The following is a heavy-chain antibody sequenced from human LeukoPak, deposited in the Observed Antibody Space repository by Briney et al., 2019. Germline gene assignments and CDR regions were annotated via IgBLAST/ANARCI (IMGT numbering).Heavy chain of an antibody. D-gene: IGHD1-26*01. CDR3: AGSGSYDAFDI. CDR2: ISYDGSNK. V-gene: IGHV3-30*03. Sequence: GRSLRLSCAASGFTFSSYGMHWVRQAPCKGLEWVAVISYDGSNKYYADSVKGRFTISRDNSKNTLYLQMNSLRAEDTAVYYCAGSGSYDAFDIWGQGTMVTVSS. CDR1: GFTFSSYG. J-gene: IGHJ3*02.